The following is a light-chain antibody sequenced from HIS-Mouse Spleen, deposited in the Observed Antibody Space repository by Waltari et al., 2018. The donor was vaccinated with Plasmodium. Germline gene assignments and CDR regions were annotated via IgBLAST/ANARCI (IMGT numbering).Light chain of an antibody. CDR1: ALPKQY. V-gene: IGLV3-25*03. CDR3: QSADSSGTPNWV. CDR2: KDS. Sequence: SYELTQPPSVSVSPGQTARITCSGDALPKQYAYWYQQKPGQAPVLVIYKDSERPSGIPGRCSGSSSGTTVTFTISGVQAEDEADYYCQSADSSGTPNWVFGGGTKLTVL. J-gene: IGLJ3*02.